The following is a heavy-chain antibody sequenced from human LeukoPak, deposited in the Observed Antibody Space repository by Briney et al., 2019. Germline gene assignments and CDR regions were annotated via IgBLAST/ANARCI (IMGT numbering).Heavy chain of an antibody. CDR1: GFTFSSSA. D-gene: IGHD6-6*01. V-gene: IGHV3-30-3*01. CDR3: ARGAGYTSSSYYYYMDV. J-gene: IGHJ6*03. Sequence: PGGSLRLSCAASGFTFSSSAIHWVRQAPGKGLEWVAVISYDGSNKYYADSVKGRFTISRDNSKSTLYLQMNSLRAEDTAVYSCARGAGYTSSSYYYYMDVWGKGTTVTVSS. CDR2: ISYDGSNK.